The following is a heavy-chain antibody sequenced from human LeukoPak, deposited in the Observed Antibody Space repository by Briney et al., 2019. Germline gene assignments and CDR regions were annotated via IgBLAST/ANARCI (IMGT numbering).Heavy chain of an antibody. CDR3: ASSYIYGFPFDY. CDR1: GFAFSRYV. CDR2: ISSSGGST. D-gene: IGHD5-18*01. Sequence: GGSLRLSCAASGFAFSRYVMHWVRQTPGKGLEDVSTISSSGGSTYYANSVKGRFTISRDNSKNKLYLQMGSLRTEDMAVYYCASSYIYGFPFDYWGQGTLVTVSS. V-gene: IGHV3-64*01. J-gene: IGHJ4*02.